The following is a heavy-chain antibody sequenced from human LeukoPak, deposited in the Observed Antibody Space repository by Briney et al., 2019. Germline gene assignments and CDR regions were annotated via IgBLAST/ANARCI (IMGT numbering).Heavy chain of an antibody. CDR1: GFTFSSYS. Sequence: GGSLRLSCAASGFTFSSYSMNWVRQAPGKGLEWVSSISSSSSYIYYADSVKGRFTISRDNAKNSLYLQMNSLRAEDTAVYYCARDIEWELLGINWFDPWGQGTLVTVSS. CDR2: ISSSSSYI. CDR3: ARDIEWELLGINWFDP. J-gene: IGHJ5*02. D-gene: IGHD1-26*01. V-gene: IGHV3-21*01.